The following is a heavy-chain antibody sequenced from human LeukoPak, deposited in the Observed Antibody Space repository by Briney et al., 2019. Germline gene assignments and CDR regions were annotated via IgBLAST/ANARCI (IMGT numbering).Heavy chain of an antibody. CDR1: GFTFSSYA. CDR3: ARERIASAGTLGSYFDY. J-gene: IGHJ4*02. CDR2: ISYDGSNK. V-gene: IGHV3-30-3*01. Sequence: PGGSLRLSCAASGFTFSSYAMHWVRQAPGKGLEWVAVISYDGSNKYYADSVKGRFTISRDNSKNTLYLQMNSLRAEDTAVYYCARERIASAGTLGSYFDYWGQGTLVTVSS. D-gene: IGHD6-13*01.